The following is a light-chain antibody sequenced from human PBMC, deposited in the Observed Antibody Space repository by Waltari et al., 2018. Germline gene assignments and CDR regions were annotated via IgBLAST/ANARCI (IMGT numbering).Light chain of an antibody. CDR3: QQLNSFPYT. J-gene: IGKJ2*01. CDR1: QGISSY. Sequence: DIQLTQSPSFLSASVGNRVTIPCRASQGISSYLRWYQQKPGEAPKLLISAASTLQSGVPSRFSGSGSGTEFTLTISSLQPEDFATYYCQQLNSFPYTFGQGTKLDIK. V-gene: IGKV1-9*01. CDR2: AAS.